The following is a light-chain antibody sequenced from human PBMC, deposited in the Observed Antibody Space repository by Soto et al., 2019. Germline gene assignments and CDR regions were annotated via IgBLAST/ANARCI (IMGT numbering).Light chain of an antibody. V-gene: IGKV3-15*01. Sequence: EIGMIQKAANLAVSPGEGDILSCRASQSVSSDLAWYQQKPGQAPRLFIYGASTRATGIPARFSGSGSGTEFTLTISSLQSEDFAVYYCQQYEKWPWTFGQGTKVDIK. CDR3: QQYEKWPWT. J-gene: IGKJ1*01. CDR1: QSVSSD. CDR2: GAS.